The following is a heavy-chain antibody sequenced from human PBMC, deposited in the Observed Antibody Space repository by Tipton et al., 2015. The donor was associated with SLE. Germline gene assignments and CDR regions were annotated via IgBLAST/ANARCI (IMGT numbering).Heavy chain of an antibody. J-gene: IGHJ3*02. V-gene: IGHV4-4*07. CDR1: GGSISSYY. CDR3: ARAGITVRTGAFDI. Sequence: TLSLTCTVPGGSISSYYWSWIRQPAGKGLEWIGRIYTSGSTNYNPSLKSRVTISVDTSKNQFSLKLSSVTAADAAVYYCARAGITVRTGAFDIWGQGTMVTVSS. D-gene: IGHD6-19*01. CDR2: IYTSGST.